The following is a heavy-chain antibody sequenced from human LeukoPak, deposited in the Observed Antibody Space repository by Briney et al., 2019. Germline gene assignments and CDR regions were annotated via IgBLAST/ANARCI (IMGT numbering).Heavy chain of an antibody. CDR3: ATVNRYSGSYPDY. D-gene: IGHD1-26*01. J-gene: IGHJ4*02. CDR2: FDPEDGET. Sequence: GASVTVSCKVSGYTLTELSMHWVRQAPGKGLEWMGGFDPEDGETIYAQKFQGRVTMTEDTSTDTAYMELSSLRSEDTAVYYCATVNRYSGSYPDYWGQGTLVTVSS. V-gene: IGHV1-24*01. CDR1: GYTLTELS.